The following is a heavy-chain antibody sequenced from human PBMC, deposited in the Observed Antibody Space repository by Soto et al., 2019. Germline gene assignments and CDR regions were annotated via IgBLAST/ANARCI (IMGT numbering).Heavy chain of an antibody. D-gene: IGHD5-18*01. CDR3: ARDRLMATAGTARHYFGLDV. J-gene: IGHJ6*02. CDR1: GGSIISGGYY. CDR2: IYYSGNT. Sequence: SGTLSLTGTVSGGSIISGGYYWSWVRQNPRKGLEWIVNIYYSGNTYYNPSLKSRLTISVDTSKNQFSLNLSSVTAADTAVYYCARDRLMATAGTARHYFGLDVWGQGTTVTVSS. V-gene: IGHV4-31*03.